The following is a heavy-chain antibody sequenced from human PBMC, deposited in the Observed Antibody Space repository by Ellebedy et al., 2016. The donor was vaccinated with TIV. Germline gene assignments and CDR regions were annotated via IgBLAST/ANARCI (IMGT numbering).Heavy chain of an antibody. Sequence: GESLKISCAVSGFTFSSYSMNWVRQAPGKGLEWVSYISSSGSPIHYADSVKGRFSISRDNVGNSLYLQMNSLRDEDTAVYYCARDENYGAEVIDYWGQGTLVTVSS. J-gene: IGHJ4*02. V-gene: IGHV3-48*02. D-gene: IGHD4-17*01. CDR2: ISSSGSPI. CDR3: ARDENYGAEVIDY. CDR1: GFTFSSYS.